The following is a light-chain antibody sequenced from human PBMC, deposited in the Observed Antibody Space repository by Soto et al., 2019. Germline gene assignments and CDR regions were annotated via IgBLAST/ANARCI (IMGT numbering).Light chain of an antibody. CDR3: QTWGTGIHV. V-gene: IGLV4-69*01. CDR2: LNSDGSH. CDR1: SGHSSYA. J-gene: IGLJ1*01. Sequence: QSVLTQSPSASASLGASVTLTCTLSSGHSSYAIAWHQQQPEKGPRYLMKLNSDGSHSKGDGIPDRFSGSSSGAERYLTISSLPAEDEADYYCQTWGTGIHVFGTGTKLTVL.